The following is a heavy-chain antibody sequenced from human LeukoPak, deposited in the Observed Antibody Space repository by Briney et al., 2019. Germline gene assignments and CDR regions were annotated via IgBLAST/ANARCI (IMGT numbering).Heavy chain of an antibody. V-gene: IGHV5-51*01. CDR2: IYPGDSDT. CDR1: GYSFTSYW. D-gene: IGHD3-16*01. Sequence: GESLKISCKGSGYSFTSYWIGWVRQMPGKGLEWMGIIYPGDSDTRYSPSFQGQVTISADKSISTAYLQWSSLKASDTAMYYCASHGIGGNYDRHFDSWGQGTLVTVSS. CDR3: ASHGIGGNYDRHFDS. J-gene: IGHJ4*02.